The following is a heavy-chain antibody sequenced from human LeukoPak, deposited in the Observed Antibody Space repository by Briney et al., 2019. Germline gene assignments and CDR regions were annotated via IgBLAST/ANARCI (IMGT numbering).Heavy chain of an antibody. D-gene: IGHD3-3*01. CDR3: ARVGMSESNDAFDI. Sequence: ASVKVSCKASGYSFTGHYMHWVRQAPGQGLEWMGWISAYNGNTNYAQKLQGRVTMTTDTSTSTAYMELRSLRSDDTAVYYCARVGMSESNDAFDIWGQGTMVTVSS. CDR1: GYSFTGHY. J-gene: IGHJ3*02. CDR2: ISAYNGNT. V-gene: IGHV1-18*04.